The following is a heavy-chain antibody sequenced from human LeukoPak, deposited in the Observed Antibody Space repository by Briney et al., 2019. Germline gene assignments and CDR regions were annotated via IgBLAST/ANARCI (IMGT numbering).Heavy chain of an antibody. D-gene: IGHD3-22*01. Sequence: GGSLRLSCAASGFTFSNAWMSWVRQAPGKGLEWVGRIKSKTDGGTTDYAAPVKGRFTISGDDSKNTLYLQMNSLKTEDTAVYYCTTAYYYDSSGYDFDYWGQGTLVTVSP. CDR2: IKSKTDGGTT. CDR3: TTAYYYDSSGYDFDY. CDR1: GFTFSNAW. V-gene: IGHV3-15*01. J-gene: IGHJ4*02.